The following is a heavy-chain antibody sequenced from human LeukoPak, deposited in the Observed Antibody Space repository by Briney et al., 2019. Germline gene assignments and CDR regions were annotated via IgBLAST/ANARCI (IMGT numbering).Heavy chain of an antibody. CDR1: GFTFSSYG. D-gene: IGHD5-18*01. J-gene: IGHJ5*02. Sequence: PGGSLRLSCAASGFTFSSYGMHWVRQAPGKGLEWVAFIRYDGNDKYYADSVKGRFTISRDNSKNTLYLQMNSLRDEDTAVYYCARGQTWIQLWPRGQGTLVTVSS. CDR2: IRYDGNDK. V-gene: IGHV3-30*02. CDR3: ARGQTWIQLWP.